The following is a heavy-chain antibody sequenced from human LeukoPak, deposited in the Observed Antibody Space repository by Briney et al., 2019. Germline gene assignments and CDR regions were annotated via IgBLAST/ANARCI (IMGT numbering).Heavy chain of an antibody. CDR3: ARDERLLSFLK. D-gene: IGHD3-3*01. CDR1: GFTFSNYA. V-gene: IGHV3-23*01. J-gene: IGHJ4*02. Sequence: GGSLRLSCAASGFTFSNYAMSWVRQAPGKGLEWVSAISGSGDNTYYADSVKGRFTVSRDDSKNTLYVQMNSLRAEDTAIYYCARDERLLSFLKWGQGTLVTVSS. CDR2: ISGSGDNT.